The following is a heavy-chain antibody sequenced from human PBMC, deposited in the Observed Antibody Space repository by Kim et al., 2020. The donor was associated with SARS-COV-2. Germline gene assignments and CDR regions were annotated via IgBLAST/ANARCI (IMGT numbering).Heavy chain of an antibody. CDR3: AREFFESPPRPRDRGIVVVPAAIVDY. CDR2: INTNTGNP. Sequence: ASVKVSCKASGYTFTSYAMNWVRQAPGQGLEWMGWINTNTGNPTYAQGFTGRFVFSLDTSVSTAYLQISSLKAEDTAVYYCAREFFESPPRPRDRGIVVVPAAIVDYWGQGTLVTVSS. J-gene: IGHJ4*02. CDR1: GYTFTSYA. D-gene: IGHD2-2*01. V-gene: IGHV7-4-1*02.